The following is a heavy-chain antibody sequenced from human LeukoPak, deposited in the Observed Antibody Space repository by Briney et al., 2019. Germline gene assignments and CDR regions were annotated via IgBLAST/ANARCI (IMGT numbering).Heavy chain of an antibody. CDR2: IYSGGST. CDR3: ARDWSDWFDP. Sequence: GGSLRLSCAASGFTVSSNYMSWVRQAPGKGLEWVSVIYSGGSTYYADSVKGRFTISRDNSKNTLYLQMNSLRAEDTGVYYCARDWSDWFDPWGQGTLVTVSS. V-gene: IGHV3-66*01. J-gene: IGHJ5*02. CDR1: GFTVSSNY.